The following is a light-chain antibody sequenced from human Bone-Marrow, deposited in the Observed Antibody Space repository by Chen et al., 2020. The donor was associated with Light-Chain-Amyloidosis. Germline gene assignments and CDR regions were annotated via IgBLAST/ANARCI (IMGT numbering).Light chain of an antibody. Sequence: DIQMTQSPSSLSASVRDRVTITCRASQSISSYLNWYQQIPGKAPKLLIYAASSLQSGVPSRFSGSGSGTDFTRTINSLQPEDFATYYCQQSYSTPYTFGQGTKLEIK. CDR2: AAS. CDR3: QQSYSTPYT. V-gene: IGKV1-39*01. CDR1: QSISSY. J-gene: IGKJ2*01.